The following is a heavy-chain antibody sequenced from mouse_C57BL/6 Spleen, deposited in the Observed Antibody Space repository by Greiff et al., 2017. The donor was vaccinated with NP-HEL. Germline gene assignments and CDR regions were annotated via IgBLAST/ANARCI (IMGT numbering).Heavy chain of an antibody. CDR1: GFTFSSYG. V-gene: IGHV5-6*01. D-gene: IGHD1-1*01. J-gene: IGHJ4*01. Sequence: EVQLQESGGDLVKPGGSLKLSCAASGFTFSSYGMSWVRQTPDKRLEWVATISSGGSYTYYPDSVKGRFTISRDNAKNTLYLQMSSLKSEDTAMYYCARQGTVVAYYAMDYWGQGTSVTVSS. CDR2: ISSGGSYT. CDR3: ARQGTVVAYYAMDY.